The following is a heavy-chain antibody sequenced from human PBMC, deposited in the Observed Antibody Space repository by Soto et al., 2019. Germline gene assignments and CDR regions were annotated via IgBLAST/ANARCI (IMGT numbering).Heavy chain of an antibody. CDR3: AREYPGGAADY. Sequence: GGSLRLSCAASGFTFSSYWMHWVRQAPGKGLVWVSRINGDGSSTGYADSVKGRFTISRDNAKNTLSLQLNSLRAEETAVYYCAREYPGGAADYWGQGTLVTVSS. CDR2: INGDGSST. J-gene: IGHJ4*02. V-gene: IGHV3-74*01. D-gene: IGHD6-13*01. CDR1: GFTFSSYW.